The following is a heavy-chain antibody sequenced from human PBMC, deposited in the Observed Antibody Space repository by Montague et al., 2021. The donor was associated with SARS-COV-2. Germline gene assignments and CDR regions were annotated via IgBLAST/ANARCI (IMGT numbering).Heavy chain of an antibody. V-gene: IGHV4-39*07. D-gene: IGHD3-10*01. J-gene: IGHJ4*02. CDR1: GRSIISTSSY. CDR2: ISHRENT. CDR3: VRVSWYYYGSGAFDY. Sequence: SETLSLTCTVSGRSIISTSSYWGWIRQPPGGGLEWIGSISHRENTFYXPSLKSPVTISVDTSKNQFSLKMISVTAADTGIYYCVRVSWYYYGSGAFDYWGQGTLVTVSA.